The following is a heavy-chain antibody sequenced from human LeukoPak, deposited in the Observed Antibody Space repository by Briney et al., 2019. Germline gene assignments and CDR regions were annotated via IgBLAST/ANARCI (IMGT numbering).Heavy chain of an antibody. CDR3: ARFRRYYDFWSGYSLDY. CDR1: GYNFTNYW. D-gene: IGHD3-3*01. V-gene: IGHV5-51*01. CDR2: IYPGDSDT. J-gene: IGHJ4*02. Sequence: GESLKISCKVSGYNFTNYWIGWVRQMPGKGLEWMAIIYPGDSDTKYSPSFQGQVTISGDKSISTAYLQWSSLKASVTAMYYCARFRRYYDFWSGYSLDYWGQGTLVTVSS.